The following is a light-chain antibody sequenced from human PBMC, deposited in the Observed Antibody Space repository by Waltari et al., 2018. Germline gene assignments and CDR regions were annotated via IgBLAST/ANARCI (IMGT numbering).Light chain of an antibody. CDR1: QSISSW. CDR2: KAS. V-gene: IGKV1-5*03. J-gene: IGKJ1*01. CDR3: QQYNDYPWT. Sequence: DIQMTQSPSNLSASVGARVTITCPASQSISSWLAWYQQKPGKAPKLPIYKASSLESGVPSRFSGSGSGTEFTLTISSLQPDDFATYYCQQYNDYPWTFGQGTKVEIK.